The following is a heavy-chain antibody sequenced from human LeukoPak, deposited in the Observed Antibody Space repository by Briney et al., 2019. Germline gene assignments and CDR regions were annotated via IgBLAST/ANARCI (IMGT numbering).Heavy chain of an antibody. CDR3: AIVPAAIGYYYMDV. D-gene: IGHD2-2*01. CDR1: GYTFTSYD. V-gene: IGHV1-8*01. Sequence: GASVKVSCKASGYTFTSYDINWVRQATGQGLGWMGWMNPNSGNTGYAQKFQGRVTMTRNTSISTAYMELSSLRSEDTAVYYCAIVPAAIGYYYMDVWGKGTTVTVSS. CDR2: MNPNSGNT. J-gene: IGHJ6*03.